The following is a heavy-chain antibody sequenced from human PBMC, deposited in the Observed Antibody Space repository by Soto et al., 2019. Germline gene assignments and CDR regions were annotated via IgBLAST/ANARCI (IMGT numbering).Heavy chain of an antibody. D-gene: IGHD2-2*01. CDR2: LYYSGST. Sequence: SETLSLTCTVSGGSISSYYWSWIRQPPGKGLEWIGYLYYSGSTNYNPSLKSRVTISVDTSKNQFSLQLSSVTDADTAVYYCARPSCSSTSCYEGGWFDPWGQGTLVTVSS. J-gene: IGHJ5*02. V-gene: IGHV4-59*08. CDR3: ARPSCSSTSCYEGGWFDP. CDR1: GGSISSYY.